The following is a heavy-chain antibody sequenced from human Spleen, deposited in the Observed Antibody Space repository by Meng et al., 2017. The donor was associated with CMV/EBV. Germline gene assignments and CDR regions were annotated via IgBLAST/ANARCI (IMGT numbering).Heavy chain of an antibody. CDR3: AREGSTGAYFDY. V-gene: IGHV6-1*01. CDR2: TYYRSKWYN. Sequence: GDRVSSNSAAWTWIRQSPSRGLEWLGRTYYRSKWYNDYAVSVKSRITINPDTSKNQFSLQLNSVTPEDTAVYYCAREGSTGAYFDYWGQGTLVTVSS. D-gene: IGHD2-2*01. CDR1: GDRVSSNSAA. J-gene: IGHJ4*02.